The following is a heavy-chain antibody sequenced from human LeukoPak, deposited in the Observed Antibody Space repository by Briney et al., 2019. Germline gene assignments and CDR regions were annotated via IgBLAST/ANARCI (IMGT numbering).Heavy chain of an antibody. J-gene: IGHJ4*02. Sequence: GGSLRLSCAASGFTFSTYAMHWVRQAPGKGLEWVAVIWYDGSNTYYVDSVKGRFTISRDNSKNMLFLQMNSLRAEDTAVYYCARAPRGILRARNYFDYWGQGTLVTVSS. D-gene: IGHD1-26*01. CDR3: ARAPRGILRARNYFDY. V-gene: IGHV3-33*01. CDR2: IWYDGSNT. CDR1: GFTFSTYA.